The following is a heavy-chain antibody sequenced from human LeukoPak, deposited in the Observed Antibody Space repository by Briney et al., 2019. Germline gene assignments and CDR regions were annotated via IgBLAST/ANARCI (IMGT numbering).Heavy chain of an antibody. CDR3: TRDFTPYYGSGSYYKGTYYFDY. CDR1: GFTFGDYA. D-gene: IGHD3-10*01. Sequence: GGSLRLSCTAPGFTFGDYAMSWFRQAPGKGLEWVGFIRSKAYGGTTEYAASVKGRFTISRDDSKSIAYLQMNSLKTEDTAVYYCTRDFTPYYGSGSYYKGTYYFDYWGQGTLVTVSS. CDR2: IRSKAYGGTT. V-gene: IGHV3-49*03. J-gene: IGHJ4*02.